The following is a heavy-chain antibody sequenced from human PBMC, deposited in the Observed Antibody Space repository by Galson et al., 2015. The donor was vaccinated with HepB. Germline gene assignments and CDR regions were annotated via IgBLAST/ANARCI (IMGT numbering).Heavy chain of an antibody. CDR3: AREGGAVAAFDI. CDR2: INPNSGGT. J-gene: IGHJ3*02. V-gene: IGHV1-2*02. CDR1: GYAFTGYY. Sequence: SVKVSCKASGYAFTGYYMHWVRQAPGQGLEWMGWINPNSGGTNYAQKFQGRVTMTRDTSISTAYMELSRLRSDDTAVYYCAREGGAVAAFDIWGQGTMVTVSS. D-gene: IGHD6-19*01.